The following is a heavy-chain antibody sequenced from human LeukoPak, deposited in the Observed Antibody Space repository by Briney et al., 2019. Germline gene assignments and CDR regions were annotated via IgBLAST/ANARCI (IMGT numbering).Heavy chain of an antibody. J-gene: IGHJ4*02. CDR1: GFTLSISW. CDR2: IDKHGSGK. Sequence: PGGSLRLSCVASGFTLSISWVTWVRQAPGKGLEWVANIDKHGSGKYYVDSVKSRFAISRDYASNSVFLQMNSLRAEDTSAYYCARDAGWGYYDLWGQGTPVTVSS. CDR3: ARDAGWGYYDL. D-gene: IGHD1-26*01. V-gene: IGHV3-7*01.